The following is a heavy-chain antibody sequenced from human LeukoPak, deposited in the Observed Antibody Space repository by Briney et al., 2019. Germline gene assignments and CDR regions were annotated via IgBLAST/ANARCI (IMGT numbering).Heavy chain of an antibody. D-gene: IGHD6-13*01. CDR3: AKAGSSWYMDGSDY. V-gene: IGHV3-23*01. J-gene: IGHJ4*02. CDR1: GFTFSSYA. Sequence: PGGSLRLSCAASGFTFSSYAMSWVRQAPGKGLEWVSAISGSGGSTYYADSVKGRFTISKDNSKNTLYLQMNSLRAEGTAVYCCAKAGSSWYMDGSDYWGQGTLVTVSS. CDR2: ISGSGGST.